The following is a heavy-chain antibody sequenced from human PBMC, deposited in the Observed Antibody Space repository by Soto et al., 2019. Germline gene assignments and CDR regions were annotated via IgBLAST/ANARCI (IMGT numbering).Heavy chain of an antibody. J-gene: IGHJ6*02. Sequence: PGESLKISCKGSGYSFTSYWISWVRQMPGKGLEWMGRIDPSDSYTNYSPSFQGHVTISADKSISAAYLQWSSLKASDTAMYYCATPALTTVTTYYYYGMDVWGQGTTVTVSS. CDR1: GYSFTSYW. CDR3: ATPALTTVTTYYYYGMDV. V-gene: IGHV5-10-1*01. D-gene: IGHD4-17*01. CDR2: IDPSDSYT.